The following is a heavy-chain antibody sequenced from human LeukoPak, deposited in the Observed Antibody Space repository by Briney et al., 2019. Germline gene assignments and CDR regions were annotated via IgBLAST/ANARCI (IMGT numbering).Heavy chain of an antibody. CDR2: IKQDGSEK. Sequence: GGSLRLSCAASGFTFSSFWMNWLRQAPGKGLEWVANIKQDGSEKYYADSVKGRFTISRDNAKNSLFLQMNSLRAEDTAVYYWAREGDISVITYAYWGQGTLVTVSS. D-gene: IGHD5-12*01. CDR1: GFTFSSFW. J-gene: IGHJ4*02. V-gene: IGHV3-7*01. CDR3: AREGDISVITYAY.